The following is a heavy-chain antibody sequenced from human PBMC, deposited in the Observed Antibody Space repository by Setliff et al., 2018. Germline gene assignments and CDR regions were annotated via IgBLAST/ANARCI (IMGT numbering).Heavy chain of an antibody. CDR3: ATGFHYYDSSATGHYYYYVDV. Sequence: GGSLRLSCAASGFTFRGFAMHWVRQAPGKGLEWVAFIRHDESDIYYTNSVKGRFTVSRYNSKNTLYLQMNILRPEDTALYYCATGFHYYDSSATGHYYYYVDVWGKGTTVTVSS. D-gene: IGHD3-22*01. J-gene: IGHJ6*03. CDR2: IRHDESDI. V-gene: IGHV3-30*02. CDR1: GFTFRGFA.